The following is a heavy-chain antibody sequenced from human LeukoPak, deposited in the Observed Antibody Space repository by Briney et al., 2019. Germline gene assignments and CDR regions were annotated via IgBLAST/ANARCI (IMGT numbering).Heavy chain of an antibody. CDR1: GGSISSGGYY. CDR2: IYYSGST. D-gene: IGHD4-17*01. J-gene: IGHJ4*02. V-gene: IGHV4-31*03. Sequence: PSGTLSLTCTVSGGSISSGGYYWSWIRQHPGKGLEWIGYIYYSGSTYYNPSLKSRVTISVDTSKNQFSLKLSSVTAADTAVYYCARDSTVTTSGFDYWGQGTLVTVSS. CDR3: ARDSTVTTSGFDY.